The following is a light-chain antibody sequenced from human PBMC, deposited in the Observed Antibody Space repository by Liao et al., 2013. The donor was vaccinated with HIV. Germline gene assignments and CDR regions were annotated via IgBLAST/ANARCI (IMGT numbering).Light chain of an antibody. CDR3: QAWDRNTAI. J-gene: IGLJ2*01. V-gene: IGLV3-21*01. CDR1: NIGTKS. Sequence: SYELTQPPSVSVAPGKTARIPCGGHNIGTKSVNWYQRKPGQSPLLVMYQDTYRPSGIPERFSGSNSGNTATLTISGTQPMDEAVYYCQAWDRNTAIFGGGTKLTVL. CDR2: QDT.